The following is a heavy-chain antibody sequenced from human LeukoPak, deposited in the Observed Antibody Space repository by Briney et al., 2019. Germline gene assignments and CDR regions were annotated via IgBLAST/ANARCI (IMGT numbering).Heavy chain of an antibody. J-gene: IGHJ3*02. D-gene: IGHD2-2*01. Sequence: SQTLSLTCVISGDSFSSNNIAWHWIRQSPSRGLEWLGRTYYRSKWYNDYAVSVISRININADTSKNQFSLQLYSVTPDDTAVYYCARGRASAFDIWGQGTVVAVSS. CDR2: TYYRSKWYN. V-gene: IGHV6-1*01. CDR1: GDSFSSNNIA. CDR3: ARGRASAFDI.